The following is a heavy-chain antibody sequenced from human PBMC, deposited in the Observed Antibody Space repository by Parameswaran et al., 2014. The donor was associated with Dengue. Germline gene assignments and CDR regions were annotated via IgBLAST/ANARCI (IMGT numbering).Heavy chain of an antibody. J-gene: IGHJ6*02. CDR2: IYSGGST. V-gene: IGHV3-53*01. D-gene: IGHD2-8*01. CDR3: ARAGQYAMHVSSYYYYGMDV. Sequence: VRQGSRKGLEWVSVIYSGGSTYYADSVKGRFTISRDNSKNTLYLQMNSLRAEDTAVYYCARAGQYAMHVSSYYYYGMDVWGQGTTVTVSS.